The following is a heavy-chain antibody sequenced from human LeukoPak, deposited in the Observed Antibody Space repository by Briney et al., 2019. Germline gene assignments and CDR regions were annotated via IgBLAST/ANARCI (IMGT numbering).Heavy chain of an antibody. J-gene: IGHJ4*02. V-gene: IGHV3-74*01. CDR3: ARSQDYGWHHFDY. CDR1: GFTFGLYW. CDR2: INSDGVNT. D-gene: IGHD4/OR15-4a*01. Sequence: GGSLRLSCAASGFTFGLYWMHWVRQAPGKGLVWVSRINSDGVNTAYADSVKGRFTISRDNTKNTLNLQMDSLRAEDTAVYYCARSQDYGWHHFDYWGQGTLVTVSS.